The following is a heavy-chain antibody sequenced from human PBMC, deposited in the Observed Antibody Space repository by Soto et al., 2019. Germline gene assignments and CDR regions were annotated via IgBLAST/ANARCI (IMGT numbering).Heavy chain of an antibody. D-gene: IGHD3-22*01. J-gene: IGHJ4*02. V-gene: IGHV3-30*04. CDR2: ISYDGSNK. Sequence: GGSLRLSCAASGFTFSSYAMHWVRQAPGKGLEWVAVISYDGSNKYYADSVKGRFTISRDRSKNTMYLQMNSLRAEDTAVYYCAKDLYYYDTSGSKSFDYWGQGTLVTVSS. CDR3: AKDLYYYDTSGSKSFDY. CDR1: GFTFSSYA.